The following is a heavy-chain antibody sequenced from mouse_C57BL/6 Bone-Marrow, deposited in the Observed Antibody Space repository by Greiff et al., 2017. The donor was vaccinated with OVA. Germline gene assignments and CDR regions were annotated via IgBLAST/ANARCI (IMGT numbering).Heavy chain of an antibody. CDR2: IYPRSGNT. Sequence: QVQLQQSGAELARPGASVKLSCKASGYTFTSYGISWVKQRTGQGLEWIGEIYPRSGNTYYNEKFKGKATLTADKSSSTAYMELRSLTSEDAAVYFCARGLSNWYFDVWGTGTTVTVSS. J-gene: IGHJ1*03. V-gene: IGHV1-81*01. CDR1: GYTFTSYG. D-gene: IGHD6-2*01. CDR3: ARGLSNWYFDV.